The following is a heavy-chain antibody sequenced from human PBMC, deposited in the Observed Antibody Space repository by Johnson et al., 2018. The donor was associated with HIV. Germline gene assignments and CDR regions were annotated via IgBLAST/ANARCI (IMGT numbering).Heavy chain of an antibody. CDR3: AKVVTSSSSWQDDAFDI. Sequence: VQLVESGGGLVQPGGSLRLSCAASGFTFSSYWMSWVRQAPGKGLEWVANINQDGSEKDYADSVKGRFTISRDNSKNTLYLEMNSLRVEDTAVYYCAKVVTSSSSWQDDAFDIWGQGTVVTVSS. CDR2: INQDGSEK. J-gene: IGHJ3*02. D-gene: IGHD6-13*01. CDR1: GFTFSSYW. V-gene: IGHV3-7*01.